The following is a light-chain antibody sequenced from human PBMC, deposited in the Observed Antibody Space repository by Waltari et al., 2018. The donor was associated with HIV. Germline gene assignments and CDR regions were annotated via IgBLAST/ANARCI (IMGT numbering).Light chain of an antibody. V-gene: IGKV2-30*01. Sequence: VVMTQSPLSLPVTLGQPASISCRSRQSLVYSDGNTYLNWFQQRPGQSPRRLIYKVSNRDSGVPDRFSGSGSGTDFTLKISRVEAEDVGVYYCMQGTHWPAIRYSFGQGTKLEIK. CDR3: MQGTHWPAIRYS. J-gene: IGKJ2*03. CDR2: KVS. CDR1: QSLVYSDGNTY.